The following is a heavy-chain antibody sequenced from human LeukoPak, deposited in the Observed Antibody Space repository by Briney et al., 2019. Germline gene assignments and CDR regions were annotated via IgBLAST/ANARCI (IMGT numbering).Heavy chain of an antibody. CDR1: GFTLSSYE. Sequence: GGSLRLSCAASGFTLSSYEMNWVRQAPGKGLEWVSYISGSGSTISYAASVKGRFTISRDNAKNSLYLQMNSLRAEDTAVYYCARVVPRYSSSWYDFDYWGQGTLVTVSS. CDR2: ISGSGSTI. D-gene: IGHD6-13*01. J-gene: IGHJ4*02. CDR3: ARVVPRYSSSWYDFDY. V-gene: IGHV3-48*03.